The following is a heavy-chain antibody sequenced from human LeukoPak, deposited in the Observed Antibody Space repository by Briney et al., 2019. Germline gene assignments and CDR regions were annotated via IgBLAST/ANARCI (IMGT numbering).Heavy chain of an antibody. CDR1: RYTLTELS. D-gene: IGHD3-10*01. CDR2: FDPEDGET. CDR3: ARGGTYYGSGSYLYYYMDV. J-gene: IGHJ6*03. V-gene: IGHV1-24*01. Sequence: ASVKVSCKVSRYTLTELSMHWVRQAPGKGLEWMGGFDPEDGETIYAQKFQGRVTMTEDTSTDTAYMELSSLRSEDTAVSYSARGGTYYGSGSYLYYYMDVWGKGTTVTVSS.